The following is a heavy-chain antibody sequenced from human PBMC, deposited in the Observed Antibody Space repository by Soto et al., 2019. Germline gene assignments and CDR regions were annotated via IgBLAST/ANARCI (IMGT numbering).Heavy chain of an antibody. CDR1: GGSISSGGYY. V-gene: IGHV4-31*03. D-gene: IGHD2-15*01. CDR2: IYYSGST. J-gene: IGHJ6*02. CDR3: PRGGLGYCSGGSCYSAELSRYYYGMDV. Sequence: QVQLQESGPGLVKPSQTLSLTCTVSGGSISSGGYYWSWIRQHPGKGLEWIGYIYYSGSTYYNPSLKSRVTISVDTSKNQFSLKLSSVTAADTAVYYCPRGGLGYCSGGSCYSAELSRYYYGMDVWGQGTTVTVSS.